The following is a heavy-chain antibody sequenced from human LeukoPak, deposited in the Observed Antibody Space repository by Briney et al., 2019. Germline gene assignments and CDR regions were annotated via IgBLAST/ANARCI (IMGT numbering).Heavy chain of an antibody. D-gene: IGHD6-19*01. J-gene: IGHJ5*02. V-gene: IGHV4-61*02. Sequence: PSETLSLTCTVSGGSTSSDTYFWSWIRQPAGKGLEWIGRISSTGRTDYNPSLTSRVTISVDTPKNQISMKLSSVTAADTAVYYCAKGAGPPWFDPWGQGTLVTVSS. CDR1: GGSTSSDTYF. CDR2: ISSTGRT. CDR3: AKGAGPPWFDP.